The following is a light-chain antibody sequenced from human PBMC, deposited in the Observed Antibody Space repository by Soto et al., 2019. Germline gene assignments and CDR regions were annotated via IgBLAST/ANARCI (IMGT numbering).Light chain of an antibody. CDR1: QSVSSSY. CDR3: QQYGSSPQT. Sequence: EIVLTQSPGTLSLSPGERATLSCRASQSVSSSYLAWYQQKPGQAPRLLIYGASSRATGIPDRFSGSGSGTDFTLTISRREAEDFAVYYCQQYGSSPQTFGGGTKVEIK. J-gene: IGKJ4*01. V-gene: IGKV3-20*01. CDR2: GAS.